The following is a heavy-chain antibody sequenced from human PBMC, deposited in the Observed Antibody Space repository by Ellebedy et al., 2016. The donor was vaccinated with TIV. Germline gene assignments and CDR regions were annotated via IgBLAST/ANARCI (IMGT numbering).Heavy chain of an antibody. CDR3: ARDLDSFDYNYYAMDV. J-gene: IGHJ6*02. CDR1: GFTFSSFA. Sequence: PGGSLRLSCAASGFTFSSFAMSWVRQAPGKGLEWVSPISSGGATTFYAHAVKGRFTISRDNSKSTLYLHITSLRVEDTAVYYCARDLDSFDYNYYAMDVWGQGTTVTVSS. D-gene: IGHD4-11*01. V-gene: IGHV3-23*01. CDR2: ISSGGATT.